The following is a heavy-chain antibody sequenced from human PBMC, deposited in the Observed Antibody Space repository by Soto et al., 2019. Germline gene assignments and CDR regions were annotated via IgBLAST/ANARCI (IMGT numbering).Heavy chain of an antibody. V-gene: IGHV1-2*02. CDR3: AKSGSVFRPSLGYFDY. D-gene: IGHD1-26*01. CDR2: INPNSAGT. J-gene: IGHJ4*02. CDR1: GFTFTGHY. Sequence: VASVKVSCKASGFTFTGHYIHWVRQAPGQGLESMGWINPNSAGTSYAQKFQGRVTMTRDTSITTAYMELSRLSPDDTAVYYCAKSGSVFRPSLGYFDYWGQGTLVTVSS.